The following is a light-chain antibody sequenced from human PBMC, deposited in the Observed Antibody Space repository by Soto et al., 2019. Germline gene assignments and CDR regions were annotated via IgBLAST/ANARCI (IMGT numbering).Light chain of an antibody. CDR1: QSVRSY. V-gene: IGKV3-11*01. Sequence: EIVLTQSPATLSLSPGERATLSCRASQSVRSYLAWYQQKPGQAPRVLIYDASNRATGIPARFSGSGSGTDFTLTISSLEPEDFAVYYCQQRTNWPTFGGGTKVEIK. CDR3: QQRTNWPT. CDR2: DAS. J-gene: IGKJ4*01.